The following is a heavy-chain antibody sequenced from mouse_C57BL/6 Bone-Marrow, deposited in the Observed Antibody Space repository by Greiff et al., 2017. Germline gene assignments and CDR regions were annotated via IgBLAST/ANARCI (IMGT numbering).Heavy chain of an antibody. Sequence: EVKLVESGGGLVKPGGSPKLSCAASGFTFSDYGMHWVRQAPEKGLEWVAYISSGSSTIYYADTVKGRFTISRDNAKNTLFLQMTSLRSEDTAMYYCARDYYGSSYGYFDVWGTGTTVTVSS. V-gene: IGHV5-17*01. J-gene: IGHJ1*03. D-gene: IGHD1-1*01. CDR3: ARDYYGSSYGYFDV. CDR2: ISSGSSTI. CDR1: GFTFSDYG.